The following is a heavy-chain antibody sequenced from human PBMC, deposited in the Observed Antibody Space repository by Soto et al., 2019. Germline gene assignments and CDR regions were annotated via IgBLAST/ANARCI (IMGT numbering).Heavy chain of an antibody. Sequence: PSETLSLTCTVSGGSISSSSYYWGWIRQPPGKGLEWIGSIYYSGSTYYNPSLKSQVTISVDTSKNQFSLKLSSVTAADTALYYCARHEVHSSGFTDYWGQGTLVTVSS. CDR1: GGSISSSSYY. V-gene: IGHV4-39*01. J-gene: IGHJ4*02. CDR2: IYYSGST. CDR3: ARHEVHSSGFTDY. D-gene: IGHD6-19*01.